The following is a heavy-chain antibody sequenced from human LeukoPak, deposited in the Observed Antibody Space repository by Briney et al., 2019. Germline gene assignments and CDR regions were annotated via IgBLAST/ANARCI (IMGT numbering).Heavy chain of an antibody. Sequence: GGSLRLSCAASGFTFSSYWMHWVRQAPGKGLVWVSRINSDGSSTSYADSVKGRFTISRDNAKNTLYLQMNSLRAEDTAVYYCAREKQWLGYNWLDPWGQGTLVTVSS. V-gene: IGHV3-74*01. CDR2: INSDGSST. CDR1: GFTFSSYW. J-gene: IGHJ5*02. CDR3: AREKQWLGYNWLDP. D-gene: IGHD3-22*01.